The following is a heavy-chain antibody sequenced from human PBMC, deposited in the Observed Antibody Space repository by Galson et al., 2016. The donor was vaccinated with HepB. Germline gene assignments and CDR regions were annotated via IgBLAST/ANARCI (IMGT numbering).Heavy chain of an antibody. CDR3: AKDYVDMSTGPGLRRGAYYLDD. J-gene: IGHJ4*02. V-gene: IGHV3-23*01. Sequence: SLRLSCAASGFTFTSYAMSWVRQAPGKGLEWVSGISDSGGSTYYADSVKGRFTFSRDNSKNTLYLQMNSLRAEDTAVYYCAKDYVDMSTGPGLRRGAYYLDDWGQGTLVTVSS. D-gene: IGHD5-24*01. CDR2: ISDSGGST. CDR1: GFTFTSYA.